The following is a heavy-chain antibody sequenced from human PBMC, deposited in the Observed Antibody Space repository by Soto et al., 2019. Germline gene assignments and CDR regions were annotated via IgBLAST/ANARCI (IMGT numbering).Heavy chain of an antibody. Sequence: QVHLVESGGGVVQPGGSLRLSCTASGFTFNKFGMHWVRQTPGKGLEWVAAVSYDGNHDFYADSVRGRLIISRDNSKNTLYLQLNTLKPDDTDVYYCVKERADFVTVPHATSGMDVWGPGTTVTVSS. D-gene: IGHD3-3*01. CDR1: GFTFNKFG. CDR3: VKERADFVTVPHATSGMDV. CDR2: VSYDGNHD. J-gene: IGHJ6*02. V-gene: IGHV3-30*18.